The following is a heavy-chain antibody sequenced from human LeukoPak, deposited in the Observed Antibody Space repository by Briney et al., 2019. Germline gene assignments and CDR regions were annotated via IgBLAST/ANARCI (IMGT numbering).Heavy chain of an antibody. D-gene: IGHD6-13*01. CDR2: TYYSGST. Sequence: SETLSLTCTVSGGSLRNYYWSWIRQPPGKGLEWIGHTYYSGSTNYNVSLKSRVTISVDTSKNQFSLKLSSVTAADTAFYYCARERIAAAGTGFDYWGQGTLVTVSS. CDR1: GGSLRNYY. CDR3: ARERIAAAGTGFDY. V-gene: IGHV4-59*12. J-gene: IGHJ4*02.